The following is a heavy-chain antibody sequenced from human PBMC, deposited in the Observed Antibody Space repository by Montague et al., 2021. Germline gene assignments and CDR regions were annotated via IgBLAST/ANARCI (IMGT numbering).Heavy chain of an antibody. CDR2: ITLDGSST. CDR1: GFSFSSYW. V-gene: IGHV3-74*01. CDR3: ARNLASAAPGAFDI. J-gene: IGHJ3*02. D-gene: IGHD6-13*01. Sequence: SLRLSCAASGFSFSSYWMHWVRQAPGKGLLWVSRITLDGSSTTFAASVKGRFTTSRDNAKATLYLQMNSLRVEDTAVYYCARNLASAAPGAFDIWGQGTMVTVSS.